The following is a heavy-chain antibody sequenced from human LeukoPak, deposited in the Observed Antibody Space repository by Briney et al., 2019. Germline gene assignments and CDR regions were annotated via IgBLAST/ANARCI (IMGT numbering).Heavy chain of an antibody. CDR3: ARATVATGGGDY. CDR1: GFTFSSYS. J-gene: IGHJ4*02. Sequence: GGSLRLSCAASGFTFSSYSMNWVRQAPGKGLEWVSSISSSSSYIYYADSVKGRFTISRDNAKNSLYLQMNSLRAEDTAMYYCARATVATGGGDYWGQGTLVTVSS. D-gene: IGHD5-12*01. CDR2: ISSSSSYI. V-gene: IGHV3-21*01.